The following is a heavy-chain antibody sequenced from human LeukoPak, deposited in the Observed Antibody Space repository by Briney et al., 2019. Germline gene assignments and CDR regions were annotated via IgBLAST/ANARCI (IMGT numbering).Heavy chain of an antibody. D-gene: IGHD3-22*01. Sequence: GKSLKISCKGSGYSFTSYWIGWVRQMPGKGLEWMGIIYPGDSDTRYSPSFQGQVTISADKSISTAYLQWSSLKASDTAMYYCARRPYYYDSSGYPSGGYGMDVWGQGTTVTVSS. V-gene: IGHV5-51*01. J-gene: IGHJ6*02. CDR3: ARRPYYYDSSGYPSGGYGMDV. CDR2: IYPGDSDT. CDR1: GYSFTSYW.